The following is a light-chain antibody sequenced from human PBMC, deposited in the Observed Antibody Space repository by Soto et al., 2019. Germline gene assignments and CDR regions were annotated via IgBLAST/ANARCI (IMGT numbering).Light chain of an antibody. CDR2: KAS. Sequence: DIQMTQSPSTLSASVGDRVTITCRANQSIYTWLAWYQHKPGKAPEVLIYKASTLQYGVPSRFSGSGSGTEFTLTISSLQPDDFATYYCQQYDSYSTFGQGTKVDIK. CDR3: QQYDSYST. CDR1: QSIYTW. J-gene: IGKJ1*01. V-gene: IGKV1-5*03.